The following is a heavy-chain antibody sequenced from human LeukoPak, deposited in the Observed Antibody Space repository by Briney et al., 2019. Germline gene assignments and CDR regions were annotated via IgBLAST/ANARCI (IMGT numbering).Heavy chain of an antibody. J-gene: IGHJ4*02. CDR1: GFTFDDYA. V-gene: IGHV3-9*01. CDR2: ITWNSGTI. D-gene: IGHD4-17*01. Sequence: PGGSLRLSCAASGFTFDDYAMHWVRQAPGKGLEWVSGITWNSGTINCADSVKGRFTISRDNAKNSLYLQMNSLRGEDAAVYYCVIGGRMTAVTKTFDYWGQGTLVTVSS. CDR3: VIGGRMTAVTKTFDY.